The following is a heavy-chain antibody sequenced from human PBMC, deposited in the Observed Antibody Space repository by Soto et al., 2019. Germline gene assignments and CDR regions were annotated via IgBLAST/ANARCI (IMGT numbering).Heavy chain of an antibody. D-gene: IGHD5-18*01. Sequence: PSETLSLTCAVSGCSISSYYWSWIRQPPGKGLEWIGYIYYSGSTNYNPSLKSRVTISVDTSKNQFSLKLSSATAADTAVYYCAGVLVDTAMVGAFDIWGQGTMVTVSS. CDR2: IYYSGST. CDR1: GCSISSYY. CDR3: AGVLVDTAMVGAFDI. V-gene: IGHV4-59*01. J-gene: IGHJ3*02.